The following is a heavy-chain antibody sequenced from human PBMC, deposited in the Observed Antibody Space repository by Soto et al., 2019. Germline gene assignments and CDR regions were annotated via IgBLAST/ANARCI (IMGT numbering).Heavy chain of an antibody. D-gene: IGHD3-10*01. Sequence: QVQLVQSGAEVKKPGASVKVSCKASGYTFTSYDINWVRQATGQGLEWMGWMNPNSGNTGYAQKFQGRVTMTRNTSISKAYMELSRLRSDDTAVYYCARVPPRVRGVPLPGYWGQGTLVTVSS. CDR1: GYTFTSYD. V-gene: IGHV1-8*01. CDR3: ARVPPRVRGVPLPGY. J-gene: IGHJ4*02. CDR2: MNPNSGNT.